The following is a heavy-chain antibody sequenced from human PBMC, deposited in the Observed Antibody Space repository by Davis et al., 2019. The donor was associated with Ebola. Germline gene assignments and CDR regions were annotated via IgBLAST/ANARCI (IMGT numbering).Heavy chain of an antibody. CDR1: GFTVSSNY. CDR2: IYGGGST. D-gene: IGHD3-9*01. J-gene: IGHJ4*02. Sequence: GESLKISCAVSGFTVSSNYMSWVRQAPGKGLEWVSVIYGGGSTYYADSVKGRFTIYRDNAKNTLYLQMNSLRAEDTAVYYCAKDQPEILFIGYYWGQGTPVTVSP. CDR3: AKDQPEILFIGYY. V-gene: IGHV3-53*01.